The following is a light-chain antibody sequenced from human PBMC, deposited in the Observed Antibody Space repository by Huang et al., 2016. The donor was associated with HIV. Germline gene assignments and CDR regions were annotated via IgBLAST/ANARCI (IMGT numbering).Light chain of an antibody. J-gene: IGKJ4*01. Sequence: DIQMTQSPSSLSASVGDRVTITCQASQDISNYLNWYQQKPVKAPKLLIYDASNFETGVPSRFSGNGYGTHFTFTISSLQPEDVATYYCQQFNHLPLTFGGGTKVEIK. CDR3: QQFNHLPLT. V-gene: IGKV1-33*01. CDR1: QDISNY. CDR2: DAS.